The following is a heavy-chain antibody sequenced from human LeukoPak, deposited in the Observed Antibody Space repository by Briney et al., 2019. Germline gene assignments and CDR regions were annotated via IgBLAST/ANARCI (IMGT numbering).Heavy chain of an antibody. CDR3: AKKMAYYYDSSGYPDDY. J-gene: IGHJ4*02. CDR1: GFTFSSYA. CDR2: ISGSGGST. V-gene: IGHV3-23*01. Sequence: GGSLRLSCAASGFTFSSYAMSWVCQGPGKGLEWVSAISGSGGSTYYADSVKGRFTISRDNSKNTLYLQMNSLRAEDTAVYYCAKKMAYYYDSSGYPDDYWGQGTLVTVSS. D-gene: IGHD3-22*01.